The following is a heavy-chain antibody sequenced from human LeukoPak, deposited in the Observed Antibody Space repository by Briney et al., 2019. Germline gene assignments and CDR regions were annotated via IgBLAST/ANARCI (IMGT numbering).Heavy chain of an antibody. V-gene: IGHV3-30*04. D-gene: IGHD4-17*01. Sequence: GGSLRLSCAASRFTFSNYAMHWVRQAPGKGLEWVAVMSYDGSHTFYADSVKGRFTISRDNSKNTLYLQMNSLRAEDTAVYFCATVDGDYLTEYFQHWGQGTLVTVSS. CDR1: RFTFSNYA. CDR2: MSYDGSHT. J-gene: IGHJ1*01. CDR3: ATVDGDYLTEYFQH.